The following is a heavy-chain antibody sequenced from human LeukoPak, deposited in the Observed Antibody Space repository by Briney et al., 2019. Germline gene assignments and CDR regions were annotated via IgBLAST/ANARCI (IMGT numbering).Heavy chain of an antibody. J-gene: IGHJ3*02. CDR3: ARGDYSGSGSSYHDAFDI. CDR1: GFTFSSYW. CDR2: IKPDGSEK. D-gene: IGHD3-10*01. V-gene: IGHV3-7*03. Sequence: SGGFLRLSCAASGFTFSSYWMSWVRQAPGKGLEWVANIKPDGSEKHYVDSVKGRLTIARDNAKNSLYLQMNSLRAEDTAVYYCARGDYSGSGSSYHDAFDIWGQGTMVTVSS.